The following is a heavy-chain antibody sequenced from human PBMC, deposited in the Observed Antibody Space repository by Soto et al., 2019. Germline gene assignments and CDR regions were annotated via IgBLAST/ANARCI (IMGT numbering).Heavy chain of an antibody. CDR3: ARGQARPGRDAFHVD. V-gene: IGHV1-8*01. Sequence: QVQLVQSGAEVKKPGASVKVSCKASGYPFTRYDITWVRKAAGQGLEWMGWMNPSGGNTGYAQKFQGRVTMTRDTSISTAYMELSRLTSEDTAIYYCARGQARPGRDAFHVDWGQGTLVTVSS. CDR1: GYPFTRYD. CDR2: MNPSGGNT. D-gene: IGHD6-6*01. J-gene: IGHJ4*02.